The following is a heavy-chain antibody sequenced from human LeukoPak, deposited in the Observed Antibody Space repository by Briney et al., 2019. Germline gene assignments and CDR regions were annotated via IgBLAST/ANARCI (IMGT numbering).Heavy chain of an antibody. Sequence: SETLSLTCTVSGGSISSYYWSWIRQPPGKGLEWIGYIYYSGSTNYNPSLMSRVTISVDTSKNQFSLRLTSVTAADTAVYYCARGSPLDWYFDLWGRGTLVSVSS. CDR2: IYYSGST. CDR1: GGSISSYY. V-gene: IGHV4-59*01. CDR3: ARGSPLDWYFDL. J-gene: IGHJ2*01.